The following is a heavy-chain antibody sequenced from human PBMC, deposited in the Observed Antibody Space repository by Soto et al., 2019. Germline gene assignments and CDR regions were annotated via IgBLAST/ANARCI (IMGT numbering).Heavy chain of an antibody. D-gene: IGHD2-2*01. CDR3: ARDSEGYCSSTSCYGWFDP. Sequence: QVQLVQSGAEVKKPGSSVKVSCKASGGTFSSYTISWVRQAPGQGLDWRGRIIPILGIENYAQNFQGRVTITADKSTSTAYMELSSLRSEDTAVYYCARDSEGYCSSTSCYGWFDPWGQGTLVTVSS. V-gene: IGHV1-69*08. CDR1: GGTFSSYT. CDR2: IIPILGIE. J-gene: IGHJ5*02.